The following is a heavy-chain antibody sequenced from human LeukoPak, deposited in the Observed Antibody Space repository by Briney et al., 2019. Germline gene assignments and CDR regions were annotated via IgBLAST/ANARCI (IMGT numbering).Heavy chain of an antibody. V-gene: IGHV3-74*01. CDR2: INSDGSSI. CDR3: ARDQDEVGATIPRN. CDR1: GFTFSSYW. J-gene: IGHJ4*02. D-gene: IGHD1-26*01. Sequence: GGSLRLSCAASGFTFSSYWMHWVRQAPGKGLVWVSRINSDGSSISYADFVKGRFTISRDNAKNTLYLQMNSLRAEDTAVYYCARDQDEVGATIPRNWGQGTLVTVSS.